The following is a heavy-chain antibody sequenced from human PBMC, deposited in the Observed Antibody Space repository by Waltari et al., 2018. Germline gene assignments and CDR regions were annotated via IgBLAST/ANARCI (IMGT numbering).Heavy chain of an antibody. J-gene: IGHJ4*02. Sequence: QVQLQESGPGLVKPSETLSLTCTVSGGSVNSASYYWTWIRQPPGKGLEWIAYIYYSGSTNYNPPRKSRVTISLDTSKNQFSLNLYSVTAADTAVYYCARGAGAVAGHTYFDYWGQGTLVTVSS. CDR1: GGSVNSASYY. D-gene: IGHD6-19*01. CDR2: IYYSGST. CDR3: ARGAGAVAGHTYFDY. V-gene: IGHV4-61*01.